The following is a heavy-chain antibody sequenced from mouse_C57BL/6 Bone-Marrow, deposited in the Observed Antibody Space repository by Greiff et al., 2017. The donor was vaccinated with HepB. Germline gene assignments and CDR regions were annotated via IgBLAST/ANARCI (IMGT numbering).Heavy chain of an antibody. V-gene: IGHV14-4*01. Sequence: EVKLVESGAELVRPGASVKLSCTASGFNIKDDYMHWVKQRPEQGLEWIGWIDPENGDTEYASKFQGKATITADTSSNTAYLQLSSLTSEDTAVYYCTTRLVLDYWGQGTTLTVSS. CDR3: TTRLVLDY. J-gene: IGHJ2*01. D-gene: IGHD3-2*02. CDR2: IDPENGDT. CDR1: GFNIKDDY.